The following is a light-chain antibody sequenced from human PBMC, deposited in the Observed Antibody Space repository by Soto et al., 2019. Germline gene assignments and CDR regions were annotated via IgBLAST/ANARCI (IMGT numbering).Light chain of an antibody. Sequence: QSVLRHPGSVCWSPGQSITISCTGTSSDVGGYNYVSWYQQHPGKAPKLMIYEVSNRPSGVSNRFSGSKSGNTASLTISGLHAEDDADYHCSSYTSSSTPYVFGTGTKVTVL. CDR3: SSYTSSSTPYV. CDR2: EVS. CDR1: SSDVGGYNY. J-gene: IGLJ1*01. V-gene: IGLV2-14*01.